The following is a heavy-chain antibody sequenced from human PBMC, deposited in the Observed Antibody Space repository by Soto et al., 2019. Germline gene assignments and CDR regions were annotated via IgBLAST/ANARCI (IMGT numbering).Heavy chain of an antibody. CDR1: GGSISNHY. J-gene: IGHJ4*02. D-gene: IGHD7-27*01. V-gene: IGHV4-59*11. Sequence: QVQLQESGPGLVKPSETLSLTCSVSGGSISNHYWSWIRQPPGKGLEWIGYIYHNGNTNYNPSLKSRVTMSVDTSRNQISLKLTTVTAADTAVYYCTRANWYSEYWGQGTLVTVSS. CDR3: TRANWYSEY. CDR2: IYHNGNT.